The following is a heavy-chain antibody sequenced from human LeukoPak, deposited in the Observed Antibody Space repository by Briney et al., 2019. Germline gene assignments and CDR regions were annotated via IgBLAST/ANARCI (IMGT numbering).Heavy chain of an antibody. Sequence: PGGSLRLSCAASGFTVSSNYMSWVRQAPGKGLEWASVIYSGGSTYYADSVKGRFTISRDNSKNTLYLQMNSLRAEDTAVYYCARANGEYALDYWGQGTLVTVSS. D-gene: IGHD2-2*01. CDR1: GFTVSSNY. J-gene: IGHJ4*02. CDR3: ARANGEYALDY. V-gene: IGHV3-53*01. CDR2: IYSGGST.